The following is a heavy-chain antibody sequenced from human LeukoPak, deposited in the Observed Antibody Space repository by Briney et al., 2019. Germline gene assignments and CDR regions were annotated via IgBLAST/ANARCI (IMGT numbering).Heavy chain of an antibody. V-gene: IGHV4-39*01. D-gene: IGHD3-10*01. J-gene: IGHJ4*02. CDR2: IYYSGSI. Sequence: SETLSLTCIVSGDSISSSSYYWGWIRQPPGKGLEWIGSIYYSGSIYYNPSLKSRVTISVDTSKNQFSLKLSSVTAADTAVYYCARGSFYGYRPEWDYWGQGTLVTVSS. CDR1: GDSISSSSYY. CDR3: ARGSFYGYRPEWDY.